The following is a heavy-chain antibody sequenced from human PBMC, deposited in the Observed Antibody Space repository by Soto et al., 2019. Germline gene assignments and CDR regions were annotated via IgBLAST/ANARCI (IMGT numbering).Heavy chain of an antibody. Sequence: QVQLQQWGAGLLKPSETLSLTCAVYGGSFSGYDWTWIRQPPGTGLEWIGEINHSGSSNYNPSLKGRXTXSLXTSKPQFSLKLTSVTAADTAVYYCARDKITGLFDYWGQGTLVTVSS. CDR3: ARDKITGLFDY. D-gene: IGHD2-8*02. CDR1: GGSFSGYD. V-gene: IGHV4-34*01. CDR2: INHSGSS. J-gene: IGHJ4*02.